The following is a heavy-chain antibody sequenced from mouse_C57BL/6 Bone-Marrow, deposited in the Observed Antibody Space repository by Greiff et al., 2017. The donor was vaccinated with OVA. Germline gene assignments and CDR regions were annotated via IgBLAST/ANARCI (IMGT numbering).Heavy chain of an antibody. J-gene: IGHJ4*01. Sequence: DVKLQESGPGLVKPSQSLSLTCSVTGYSITSGYYWNWIRQFPGNKLEWMGYISYDGSNNYNPSLKNRISITRDTSKNQFFLKLNSVTTEDTATYYCASPGDYWGQGTSVTVSS. CDR1: GYSITSGYY. CDR2: ISYDGSN. V-gene: IGHV3-6*01. CDR3: ASPGDY.